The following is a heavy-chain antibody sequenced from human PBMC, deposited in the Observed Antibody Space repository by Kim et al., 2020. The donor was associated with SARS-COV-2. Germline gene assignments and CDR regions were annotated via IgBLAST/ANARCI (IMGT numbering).Heavy chain of an antibody. V-gene: IGHV4-59*01. J-gene: IGHJ4*02. Sequence: NYNPSLKSRVTISVDTSKNQFSLKLSSVTAADTAVYYCARSPIAAAGTGYWGQGTLVTVSS. D-gene: IGHD6-13*01. CDR3: ARSPIAAAGTGY.